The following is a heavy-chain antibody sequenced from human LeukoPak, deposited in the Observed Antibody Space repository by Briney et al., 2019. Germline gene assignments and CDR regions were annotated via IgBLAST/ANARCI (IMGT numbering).Heavy chain of an antibody. J-gene: IGHJ6*02. CDR3: ASMMEVVTVNRNYYYYYGMDV. CDR1: GFTFSNYE. CDR2: ISSSGDTI. V-gene: IGHV3-48*03. D-gene: IGHD2-21*02. Sequence: PGESLKISCAASGFTFSNYEMNWVRQAPGKGLEWVSYISSSGDTIYYADSVRGRSTISRDSAKNSLYLQMDSLRAEDTAVYYCASMMEVVTVNRNYYYYYGMDVWGQGTTVTVSS.